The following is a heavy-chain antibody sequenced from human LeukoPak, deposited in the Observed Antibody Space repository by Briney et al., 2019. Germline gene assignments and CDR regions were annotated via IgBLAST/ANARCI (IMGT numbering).Heavy chain of an antibody. V-gene: IGHV3-30*02. CDR1: GFTFSSYG. CDR2: IRYDGSNK. Sequence: GGSLRLSCAASGFTFSSYGMHWVRQAPGKGLEWVAFIRYDGSNKYYADSVKGRFTISRDNSKNTLYLQMNSLRAEDTAVYYCARGPLWFGEYYFDYWGQGTLVTVSS. CDR3: ARGPLWFGEYYFDY. D-gene: IGHD3-10*01. J-gene: IGHJ4*02.